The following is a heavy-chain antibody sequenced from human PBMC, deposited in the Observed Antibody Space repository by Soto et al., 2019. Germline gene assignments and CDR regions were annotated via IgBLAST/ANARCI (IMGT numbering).Heavy chain of an antibody. D-gene: IGHD2-15*01. CDR3: ATYTPYCSGGSCYGMDV. Sequence: PSETLSLTCAVSGGSISSSNWWSWVRQPPGKGLGWIGEIYHSGSTNYNPSLKSRVTISVDKSKNQFSLKLSSVTAADTAVYYCATYTPYCSGGSCYGMDVWGQGTTVTVSS. V-gene: IGHV4-4*02. J-gene: IGHJ6*02. CDR1: GGSISSSNW. CDR2: IYHSGST.